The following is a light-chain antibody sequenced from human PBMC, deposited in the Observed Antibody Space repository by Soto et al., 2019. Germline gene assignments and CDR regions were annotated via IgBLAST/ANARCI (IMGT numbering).Light chain of an antibody. CDR2: DVS. J-gene: IGLJ1*01. CDR3: CSYAGGYAFV. V-gene: IGLV2-11*01. CDR1: SSDVGGYNY. Sequence: QSALTQPRSVSGSPGQSVSISCTGASSDVGGYNYVSWYQQHPGKAPKLMIYDVSKRPSGVPDRFSGPKSGNTASLTISGLQAEDEADYYCCSYAGGYAFVFGTGTKVTVL.